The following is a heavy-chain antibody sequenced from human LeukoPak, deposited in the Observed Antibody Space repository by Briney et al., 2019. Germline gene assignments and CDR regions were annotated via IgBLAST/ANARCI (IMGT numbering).Heavy chain of an antibody. CDR1: GYTFTGYY. J-gene: IGHJ4*02. CDR2: FNPNSGST. V-gene: IGHV1-2*02. CDR3: ARYINGKRRYYDSSGYFSGGSVY. D-gene: IGHD3-22*01. Sequence: GGSVKVSCEASGYTFTGYYKQWVRHAPGQGLEWMGWFNPNSGSTNYAQKFQRMVSMTRDTSISTDDMELSRLRSDDTAVYYCARYINGKRRYYDSSGYFSGGSVYWGQGPLVTVSA.